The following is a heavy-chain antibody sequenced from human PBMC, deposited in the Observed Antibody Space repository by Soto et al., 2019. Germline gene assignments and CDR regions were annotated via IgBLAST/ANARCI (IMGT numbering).Heavy chain of an antibody. V-gene: IGHV1-69*02. Sequence: ASVKVSCKASGGTFSSYTISWVRQAPGQGLEWMGRIIPILGIANYAQKFQGRVTITADKSTSTAYMELSSLRSEDTAVYYCARGYHGSGSYYSDYWGQGTLVTVSS. CDR1: GGTFSSYT. CDR3: ARGYHGSGSYYSDY. J-gene: IGHJ4*02. D-gene: IGHD3-10*01. CDR2: IIPILGIA.